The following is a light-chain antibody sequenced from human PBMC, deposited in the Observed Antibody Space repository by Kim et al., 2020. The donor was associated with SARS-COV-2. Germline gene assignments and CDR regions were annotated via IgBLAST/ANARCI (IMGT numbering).Light chain of an antibody. V-gene: IGLV1-44*01. CDR2: SKT. CDR3: AAWDDSLNGPV. J-gene: IGLJ3*02. CDR1: SSNIGSNS. Sequence: GQRRNISCSGSSSNIGSNSVNWYQQFPGAAPKLLIYSKTHRPSGVPDRFSGSKSGTSASLAISGLQSEDETDYYCAAWDDSLNGPVFGGGTQLTVL.